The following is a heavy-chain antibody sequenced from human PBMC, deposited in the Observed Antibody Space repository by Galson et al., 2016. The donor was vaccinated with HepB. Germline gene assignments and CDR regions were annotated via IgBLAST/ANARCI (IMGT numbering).Heavy chain of an antibody. J-gene: IGHJ6*04. V-gene: IGHV3-13*01. CDR2: TGTAAGDT. CDR1: GFTFITYD. Sequence: SLRLSCAASGFTFITYDIHWVRQPPGKGLEWVSATGTAAGDTHYAASVEGRFTVSRENAKNSLFLQMHSLRAEDTAVYYCARGKSLWTTPWNYGLDVWGKGTTVTVSS. D-gene: IGHD3-10*01. CDR3: ARGKSLWTTPWNYGLDV.